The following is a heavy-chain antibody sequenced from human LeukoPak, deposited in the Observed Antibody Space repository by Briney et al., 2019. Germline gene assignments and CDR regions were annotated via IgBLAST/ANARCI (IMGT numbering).Heavy chain of an antibody. CDR3: ARGKSSPHAFDI. J-gene: IGHJ3*02. Sequence: PSETLSLTCAVYGVSLSGYYWGWIRQSPGKGLEWIGKINHSGSSNYNPSLKSRVTTSVDTSKNQFSLKLTSVTAADTAVYYCARGKSSPHAFDIWGQGTMVTVSS. V-gene: IGHV4-34*01. CDR2: INHSGSS. CDR1: GVSLSGYY.